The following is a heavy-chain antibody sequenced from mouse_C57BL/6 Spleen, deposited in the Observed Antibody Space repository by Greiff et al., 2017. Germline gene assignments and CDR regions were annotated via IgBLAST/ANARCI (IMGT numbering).Heavy chain of an antibody. CDR1: GFSLTSYG. CDR3: AKNFYDGQGYYAMDY. Sequence: VQLLESGPGLVQPSQSVSITCTVSGFSLTSYGVHWVRQSPGQGLEWLGVIWRVGSTDYNAAFMSRLSITKDNCKSQVFFKMNSLQADDTAIYCCAKNFYDGQGYYAMDYWGQGTSVTVSS. D-gene: IGHD2-3*01. V-gene: IGHV2-5*01. J-gene: IGHJ4*01. CDR2: IWRVGST.